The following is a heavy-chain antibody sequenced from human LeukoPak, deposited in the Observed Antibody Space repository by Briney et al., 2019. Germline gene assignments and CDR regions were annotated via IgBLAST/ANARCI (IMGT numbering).Heavy chain of an antibody. J-gene: IGHJ4*02. CDR1: GFTFSSYA. CDR2: ISGSGGST. D-gene: IGHD2-2*01. CDR3: AKDSRYCSSTSCYEEGQLAYYFDY. V-gene: IGHV3-23*01. Sequence: GGSLRLSCAASGFTFSSYAMSWVRQAPGKGLEWVSAISGSGGSTYYADSVKGRFTISRDNAKNSLYLQMNSLRAEDTAVYYCAKDSRYCSSTSCYEEGQLAYYFDYWGQGTLVTVSS.